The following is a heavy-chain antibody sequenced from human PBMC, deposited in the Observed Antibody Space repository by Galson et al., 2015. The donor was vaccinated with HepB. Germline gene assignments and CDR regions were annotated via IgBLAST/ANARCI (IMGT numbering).Heavy chain of an antibody. V-gene: IGHV5-51*01. J-gene: IGHJ3*02. CDR1: GYSFINYW. D-gene: IGHD3-22*01. CDR3: ARAPTMIVVAIAFDAFDI. CDR2: IYPGDSDT. Sequence: QSGAEVKKPGESLKISCKASGYSFINYWIGWVRQMPGKGLEWMGIIYPGDSDTRYSPSFQGQVTISADKSISTAYLQWSSLKASDTAMYYCARAPTMIVVAIAFDAFDIWGQGTMVTVSS.